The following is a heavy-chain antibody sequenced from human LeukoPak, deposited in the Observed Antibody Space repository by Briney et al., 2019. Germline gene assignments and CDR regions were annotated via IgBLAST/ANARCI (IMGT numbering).Heavy chain of an antibody. CDR1: GGSISSSSYY. J-gene: IGHJ5*02. CDR2: IFYSRNT. Sequence: SETLSLTCTVSGGSISSSSYYWGWIRQPPRKGLEWIGSIFYSRNTYYNPSLKSRVTISVDTSKNQFSLKLSSVTATDTAVYYCARHGYYGSGHWFDPWGQGTLVTVSS. D-gene: IGHD3-10*01. CDR3: ARHGYYGSGHWFDP. V-gene: IGHV4-39*01.